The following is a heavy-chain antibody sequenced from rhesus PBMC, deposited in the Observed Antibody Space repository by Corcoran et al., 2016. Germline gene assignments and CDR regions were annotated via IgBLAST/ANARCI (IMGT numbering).Heavy chain of an antibody. D-gene: IGHD4-29*01. J-gene: IGHJ3*01. CDR3: ARLSTVAARRGGAFDF. CDR1: GGSISGYY. CDR2: IDGNIADT. V-gene: IGHV4-81*01. Sequence: QLQLQESGPGLVKPSETLSLTCAVSGGSISGYYWSWSRQPPGKGREWIGNIDGNIADTNTNPSLKIRVTISKDPSKNQFSLKLSSVTAADAAVYYCARLSTVAARRGGAFDFWGQGLRVTVSS.